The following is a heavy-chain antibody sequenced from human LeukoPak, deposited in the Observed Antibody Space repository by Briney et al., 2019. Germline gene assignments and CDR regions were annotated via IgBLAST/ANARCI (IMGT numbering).Heavy chain of an antibody. CDR2: ISTIGST. D-gene: IGHD3-10*01. Sequence: SETLSLTCTVSSGSISSSNYYWSWIRQPAGKGLEWIGRISTIGSTNYNPSLNSRVTISIDTSKNQFSLKLSSVTAADTAVYYCARDVIGDYYFDYWGQGTLVTVSS. CDR3: ARDVIGDYYFDY. CDR1: SGSISSSNYY. J-gene: IGHJ4*02. V-gene: IGHV4-61*02.